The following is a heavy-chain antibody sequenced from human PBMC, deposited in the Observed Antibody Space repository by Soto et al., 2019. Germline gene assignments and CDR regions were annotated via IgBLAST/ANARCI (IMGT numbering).Heavy chain of an antibody. J-gene: IGHJ6*02. CDR2: IYYSGST. CDR3: ARDKGQSGMDV. V-gene: IGHV4-59*01. Sequence: SETLSLTCTGSGGSISSYYWSWIRQPPGKGLEWIGYIYYSGSTNYNPSLKSRVTISVDTSKNQFSLKLSSVTAADTAVYYCARDKGQSGMDVWGQWTTVTVS. CDR1: GGSISSYY.